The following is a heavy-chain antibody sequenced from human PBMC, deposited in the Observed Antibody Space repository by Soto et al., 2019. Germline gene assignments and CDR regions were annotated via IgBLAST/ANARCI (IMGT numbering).Heavy chain of an antibody. CDR3: ARDFKYCSSIRCYDWFDH. CDR2: INLSGST. V-gene: IGHV4-4*07. CDR1: CASISGYY. J-gene: IGHJ5*02. D-gene: IGHD2-2*01. Sequence: XETLSLTCTVACASISGYYWSWIRQPAGKGLEWIGRINLSGSTNYKSSLKSRVTMSVDTSKNQFSLKLTSVTAADTAVYYCARDFKYCSSIRCYDWFDHWGQGALVTVSS.